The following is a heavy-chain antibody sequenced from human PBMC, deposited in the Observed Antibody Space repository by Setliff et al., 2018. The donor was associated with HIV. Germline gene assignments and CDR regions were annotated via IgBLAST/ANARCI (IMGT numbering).Heavy chain of an antibody. CDR3: AGHSRGYDSQPFAY. CDR2: IFYSGST. CDR1: GGSISSSSYY. J-gene: IGHJ4*01. Sequence: PSETLSLTCTVSGGSISSSSYYWGWIRQPPGKGLEWIGSIFYSGSTYYNPSLKRRVTISVDTSKNQFSLKLIAVTAADTAVYYFAGHSRGYDSQPFAYWGHGTLVTVSS. V-gene: IGHV4-39*01. D-gene: IGHD3-22*01.